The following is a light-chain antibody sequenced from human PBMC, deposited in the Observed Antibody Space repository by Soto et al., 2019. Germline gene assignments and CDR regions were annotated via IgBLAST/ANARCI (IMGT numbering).Light chain of an antibody. J-gene: IGKJ3*01. CDR3: QQLNS. V-gene: IGKV1-9*01. CDR2: AAS. CDR1: QGISSY. Sequence: DIQLTQSPSFLSASVGDRVTITCRASQGISSYLAWYQQKPGKAPKLLIYAASTLQSGVPSRFSGSGSGTEFTLTISSLQPEDFATYYCQQLNSFGPGTKVDI.